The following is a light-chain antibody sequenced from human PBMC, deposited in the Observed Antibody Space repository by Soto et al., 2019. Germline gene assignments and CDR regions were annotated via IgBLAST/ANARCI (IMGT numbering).Light chain of an antibody. J-gene: IGKJ4*01. CDR1: QSVSSSY. V-gene: IGKV3-20*01. CDR2: GAS. Sequence: EIVLTQSPGTLSLSPGKRATLSCRASQSVSSSYLAWYQQKPGQAPRLLIYGASSRATGIPDRFSGSGSGTAFTLTISRLEPEDFAVYYCQQYGSSPAFGGGTKVEIK. CDR3: QQYGSSPA.